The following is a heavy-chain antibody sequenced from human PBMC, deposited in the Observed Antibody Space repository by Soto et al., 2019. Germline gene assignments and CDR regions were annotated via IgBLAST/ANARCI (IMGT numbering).Heavy chain of an antibody. CDR2: IKQDGSEK. J-gene: IGHJ6*03. CDR3: ARARGYDPPDNYYYYMDV. D-gene: IGHD5-12*01. V-gene: IGHV3-7*01. CDR1: GFTFSSYW. Sequence: GGSLRLSCAASGFTFSSYWMSWVRQAPGKGLEWVANIKQDGSEKYYVDSVKGRFTISRDNAKNSLYLQMNSLRAEDTAVYYCARARGYDPPDNYYYYMDVWGKGTTVTVSS.